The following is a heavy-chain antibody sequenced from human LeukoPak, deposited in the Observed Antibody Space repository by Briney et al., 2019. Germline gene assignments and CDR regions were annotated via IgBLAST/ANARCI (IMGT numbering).Heavy chain of an antibody. J-gene: IGHJ4*02. CDR3: ARAPSRGYCSSTSCPTPPIDY. D-gene: IGHD2-2*01. V-gene: IGHV1-18*01. Sequence: ASVKVSCKASGYTFTSYGISWVRQAPGQGLEWMGWISAYNGNTNYAQKLQGGVTMTTDTSTSTAYMELRSLRSDDTAVYYCARAPSRGYCSSTSCPTPPIDYWGQGTLVTVSS. CDR2: ISAYNGNT. CDR1: GYTFTSYG.